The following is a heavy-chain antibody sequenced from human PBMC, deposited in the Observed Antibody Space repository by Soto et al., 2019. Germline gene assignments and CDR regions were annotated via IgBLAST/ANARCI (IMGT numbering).Heavy chain of an antibody. D-gene: IGHD3-10*01. CDR2: ISAYNGNT. CDR1: GYTFTSYG. Sequence: QVQLVQSGAEVKKPGASVKVSCKASGYTFTSYGISWVRQAPGQGLEWMGWISAYNGNTNYAQKLQGRVTMTTDTSTSTAYMKLRSVRSDERAVNYCAREYGSGSSFDSWGQETLVTVSA. J-gene: IGHJ4*02. V-gene: IGHV1-18*01. CDR3: AREYGSGSSFDS.